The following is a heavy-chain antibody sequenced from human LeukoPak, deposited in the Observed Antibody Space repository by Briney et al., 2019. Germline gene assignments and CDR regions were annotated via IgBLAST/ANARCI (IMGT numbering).Heavy chain of an antibody. J-gene: IGHJ5*02. CDR3: AGQQLAPDNWFDP. CDR2: INPNSGVT. V-gene: IGHV1-2*02. CDR1: TYTFTRYG. D-gene: IGHD6-13*01. Sequence: GASVKVSCKASTYTFTRYGISWVRQAPGQGLEWMGWINPNSGVTDYAQSFQGRVTMTRDTSISTAYMELRSLRSDDTAVYYCAGQQLAPDNWFDPWGQGTLVTVSS.